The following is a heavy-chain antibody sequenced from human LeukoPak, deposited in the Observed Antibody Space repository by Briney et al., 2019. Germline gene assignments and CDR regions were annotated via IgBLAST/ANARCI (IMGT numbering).Heavy chain of an antibody. CDR3: ATVATSFSARFEQ. CDR1: GDSIRRGSY. D-gene: IGHD2/OR15-2a*01. V-gene: IGHV4-38-2*02. Sequence: SETLALTCTVSGDSIRRGSYWGWIRQPPGKGLEWIATIFHSGSIYTNPSLKSRVTISIDTSKNQVSLSLSSVTAADTAFYYCATVATSFSARFEQWGQGTLVAVSS. CDR2: IFHSGSI. J-gene: IGHJ1*01.